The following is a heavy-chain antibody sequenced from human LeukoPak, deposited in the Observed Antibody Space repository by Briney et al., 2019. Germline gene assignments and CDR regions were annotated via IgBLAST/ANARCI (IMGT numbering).Heavy chain of an antibody. CDR2: ISAYNGNT. D-gene: IGHD3-22*01. V-gene: IGHV1-18*01. J-gene: IGHJ3*02. CDR1: GYTFTSYG. Sequence: ASVKVSCKAYGYTFTSYGISWVQQAPGQGLEWMGWISAYNGNTNYAQKLQGRVTMTTDTSTSTAYMELRSLRSDDTAVYYCARDPLGVGGDYYDSSGDAFDIWGQGTMVTVSS. CDR3: ARDPLGVGGDYYDSSGDAFDI.